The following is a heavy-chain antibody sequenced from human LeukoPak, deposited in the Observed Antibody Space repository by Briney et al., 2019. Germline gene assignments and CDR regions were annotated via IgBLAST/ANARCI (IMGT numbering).Heavy chain of an antibody. CDR2: INHSGST. Sequence: SETLSLTCTVSGGSISSSTYYWAWIRQSPGKGLEWIGEINHSGSTNYNPSLKSRVTISVDTSKNQFSLKLSSVTAADTAVYYCARGPGTVAHDYWGQGTLVTVSS. CDR1: GGSISSSTYY. CDR3: ARGPGTVAHDY. V-gene: IGHV4-39*07. J-gene: IGHJ4*02. D-gene: IGHD4-23*01.